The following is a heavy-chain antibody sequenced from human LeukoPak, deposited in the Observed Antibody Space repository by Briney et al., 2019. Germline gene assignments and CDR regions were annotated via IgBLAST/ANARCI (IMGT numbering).Heavy chain of an antibody. D-gene: IGHD3-3*01. Sequence: GGSLRLSCAASGFTFRSYEMNWVRQAPGKGLEWVANIKQDGSEKYYVDSVKGRFTISRDNAKNSLYLQMNSLRAEDTAVYYCARDSRFPLDYWGQGTLVTVSS. CDR1: GFTFRSYE. V-gene: IGHV3-7*01. CDR2: IKQDGSEK. CDR3: ARDSRFPLDY. J-gene: IGHJ4*02.